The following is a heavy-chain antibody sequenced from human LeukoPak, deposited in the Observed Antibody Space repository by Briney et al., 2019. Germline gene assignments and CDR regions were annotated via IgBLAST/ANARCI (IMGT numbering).Heavy chain of an antibody. CDR2: IGYDASNQ. Sequence: GGSLRLSCGASRFNFSNYGMHWVRQAPGKGLEWVAFIGYDASNQYYANSVKGRFTISRDNAKNSLYLQMNSLRAEDAAVYYCARAEGDSGSWYRYWGQGTLVTVSS. CDR3: ARAEGDSGSWYRY. J-gene: IGHJ4*02. V-gene: IGHV3-30*02. CDR1: RFNFSNYG. D-gene: IGHD6-13*01.